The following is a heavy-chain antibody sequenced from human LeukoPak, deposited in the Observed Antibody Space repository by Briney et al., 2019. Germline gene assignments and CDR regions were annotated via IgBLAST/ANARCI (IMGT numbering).Heavy chain of an antibody. CDR2: INPSGGST. CDR3: ARVGFRSTMVRGVMGYFDY. J-gene: IGHJ4*02. CDR1: GYTFTSYY. Sequence: GASVTVSCKASGYTFTSYYMHWVRQAPGQGLEWMGIINPSGGSTSYAQKFQGRVTMTRDTSTSTVYMELSSLRSEDTAVYYCARVGFRSTMVRGVMGYFDYWGQGTLVTVPS. D-gene: IGHD3-10*01. V-gene: IGHV1-46*01.